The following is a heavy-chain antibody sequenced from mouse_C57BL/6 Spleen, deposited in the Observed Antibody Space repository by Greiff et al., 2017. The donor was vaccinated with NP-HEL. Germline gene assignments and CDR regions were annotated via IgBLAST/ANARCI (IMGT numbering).Heavy chain of an antibody. Sequence: EVMLVESGEGLVKPGGSLKLSCAASGFTFSSYAMSWVRRTPEKRLEWVAYISSGGDYIYYADTVKGRFTISRDNARNTLYLQMSSLKSEDTAMYYCTAYDYDEGFDYWGQGTTLTVSS. CDR1: GFTFSSYA. V-gene: IGHV5-9-1*02. CDR3: TAYDYDEGFDY. CDR2: ISSGGDYI. D-gene: IGHD2-4*01. J-gene: IGHJ2*01.